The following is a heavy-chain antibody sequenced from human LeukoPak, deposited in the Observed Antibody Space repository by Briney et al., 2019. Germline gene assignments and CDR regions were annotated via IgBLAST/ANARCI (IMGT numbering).Heavy chain of an antibody. CDR1: GYTFTGYY. Sequence: GASVKVSFKASGYTFTGYYIHWVRQAPGQGLEWMGWINPKSDGANYAQKFQGRVTMTRDTSISTAYMELSRLRSVDTAVYYCAREDFCSSGNFFDLWGQGTLVTVSS. CDR3: AREDFCSSGNFFDL. D-gene: IGHD6-13*01. V-gene: IGHV1-2*02. CDR2: INPKSDGA. J-gene: IGHJ5*02.